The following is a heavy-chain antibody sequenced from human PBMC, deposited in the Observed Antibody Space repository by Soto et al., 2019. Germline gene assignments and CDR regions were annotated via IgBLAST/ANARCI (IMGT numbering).Heavy chain of an antibody. V-gene: IGHV4-59*01. CDR2: GCYTGRA. CDR1: GGSLGSYY. D-gene: IGHD2-21*02. CDR3: ARDGDRGMTANRYYYNGWDV. J-gene: IGHJ6*02. Sequence: SETLSLTCTASGGSLGSYYWSWIRQPPGKALEWIGYGCYTGRANYNASLKSRVSISLDTCNYQFSLKLCSVTAADTAVYYCARDGDRGMTANRYYYNGWDVWRPGSTVTVSS.